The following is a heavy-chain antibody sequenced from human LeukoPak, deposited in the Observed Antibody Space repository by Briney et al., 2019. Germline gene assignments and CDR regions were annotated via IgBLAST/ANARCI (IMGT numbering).Heavy chain of an antibody. V-gene: IGHV4-34*01. Sequence: SETLSLTCGVYGGSFSGYFWSWLRQPPGEGLEWIGEISHSGNTNYNPSLKSRVSISVDTSKNQFTLKLGSVTAADTAVYYCARRIGYSSAWPHWYFDVWGRGTLVTVSS. CDR1: GGSFSGYF. CDR3: ARRIGYSSAWPHWYFDV. D-gene: IGHD6-19*01. CDR2: ISHSGNT. J-gene: IGHJ2*01.